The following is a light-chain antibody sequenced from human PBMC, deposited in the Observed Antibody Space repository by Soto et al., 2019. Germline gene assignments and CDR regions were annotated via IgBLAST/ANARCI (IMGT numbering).Light chain of an antibody. CDR2: GNS. J-gene: IGLJ1*01. CDR1: SSNIGAGYD. Sequence: VLTKPPSVSGAPGQRVTISCTGSSSNIGAGYDVHWYQQLPGTAPKLLIYGNSNRPSGVPDRFSGSKSGTSASLAITGVQAEDEADYYCQSYDSSLSGSYVFGTGTKVTVL. V-gene: IGLV1-40*01. CDR3: QSYDSSLSGSYV.